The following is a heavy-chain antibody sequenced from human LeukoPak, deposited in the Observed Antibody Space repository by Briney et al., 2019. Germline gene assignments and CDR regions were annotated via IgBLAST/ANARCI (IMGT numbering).Heavy chain of an antibody. CDR1: GGSFSGYY. CDR2: INHSGST. V-gene: IGHV4-34*01. Sequence: PSETLSLTCAVYGGSFSGYYWSWIRQPPGKGLEWIGEINHSGSTNYNPSLKSRVTISVDTSKNQFSLKLSSVTAADTAVYYCARLPGCSSTSCYRSIYYYYYMDVWGKGTTVTISS. D-gene: IGHD2-2*01. J-gene: IGHJ6*03. CDR3: ARLPGCSSTSCYRSIYYYYYMDV.